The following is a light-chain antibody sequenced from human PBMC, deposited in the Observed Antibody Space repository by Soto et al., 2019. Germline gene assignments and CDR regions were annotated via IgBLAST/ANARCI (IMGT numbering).Light chain of an antibody. CDR1: QYINTI. CDR2: QTS. Sequence: EIVLTQSPATLSSFPGDRVTPSCRASQYINTILAWYQHRPGQAPRLLIYQTSIRAAGIPARFSASGTGTDFTLTISDVQPEDFAVYYCHQRQSWPRTFGQGTKVDIK. J-gene: IGKJ1*01. V-gene: IGKV3-11*01. CDR3: HQRQSWPRT.